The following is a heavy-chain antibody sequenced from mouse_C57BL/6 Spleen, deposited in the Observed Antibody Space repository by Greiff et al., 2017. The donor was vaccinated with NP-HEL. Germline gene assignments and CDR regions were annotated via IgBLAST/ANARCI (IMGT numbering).Heavy chain of an antibody. Sequence: QVQLQQSGAELVKPGASVKISCKASGYAFSSYWMNWVKQRPGKGLEWIGQIYPGDGDTNYNGKFKGKATLTADKSSSTAYMQLSSLTSEDSAVYFCARRGTSIYGSSLFDYWGQGTTLTVSS. CDR1: GYAFSSYW. CDR2: IYPGDGDT. V-gene: IGHV1-80*01. D-gene: IGHD1-1*01. CDR3: ARRGTSIYGSSLFDY. J-gene: IGHJ2*01.